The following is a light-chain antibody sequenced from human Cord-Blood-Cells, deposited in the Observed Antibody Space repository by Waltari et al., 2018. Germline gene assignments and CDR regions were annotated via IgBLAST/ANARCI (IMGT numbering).Light chain of an antibody. CDR1: QSLLHSNGYNY. Sequence: DIVMTQSPLSLPVTPGEPASISCRSSQSLLHSNGYNYLDWYLQKPGQSPQLLIYLGSNRASGVPDRFSGSGSGTEFTLTISSLQPDDFATYYCQQYNSYPWTFGQGTKVEIK. CDR2: LGS. CDR3: QQYNSYPWT. V-gene: IGKV2-28*01. J-gene: IGKJ1*01.